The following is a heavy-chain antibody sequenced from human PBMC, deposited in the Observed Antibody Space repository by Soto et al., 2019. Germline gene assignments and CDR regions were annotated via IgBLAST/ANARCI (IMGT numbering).Heavy chain of an antibody. J-gene: IGHJ6*02. CDR2: ISSSSSTR. V-gene: IGHV3-48*02. CDR3: AREHTYYYGMDV. Sequence: EVQLVESGGGLVQPGGSLRLSCAASGFTFSSYSMNWVRQAPGKGLEWVSYISSSSSTRHYADSVRGRFTISRDNAKNSLDLHMNSLRDEDTAVYYCAREHTYYYGMDVWGQGTTVTVSS. CDR1: GFTFSSYS.